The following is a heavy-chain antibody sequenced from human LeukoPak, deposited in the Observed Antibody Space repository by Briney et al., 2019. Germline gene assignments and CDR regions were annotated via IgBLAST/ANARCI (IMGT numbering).Heavy chain of an antibody. CDR1: GYTFTSYG. J-gene: IGHJ3*02. CDR3: ARILEKVGWIYDAFDI. V-gene: IGHV1-18*01. D-gene: IGHD6-19*01. Sequence: ASVKVSCKASGYTFTSYGISWVRQAPGQGLEWMGWISAYNGNTNYAQKLQGRVTMTTDTSTSTAYMELSSLRSEDTAVYYCARILEKVGWIYDAFDIWGQGTMVTVSS. CDR2: ISAYNGNT.